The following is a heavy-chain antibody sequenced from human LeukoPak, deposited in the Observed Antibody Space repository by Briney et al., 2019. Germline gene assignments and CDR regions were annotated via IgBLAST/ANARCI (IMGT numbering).Heavy chain of an antibody. CDR3: AGANMVRGVPDAFDI. CDR1: GESFNSYY. Sequence: SETLSLTCGVFGESFNSYYWSWIRQPPGKGQEWIGEINEGGSANYNPSLKSRLTMSLDTSRNQFLLNLTSVTAADTAVYYCAGANMVRGVPDAFDIWGQGTMVTVSS. CDR2: INEGGSA. J-gene: IGHJ3*02. V-gene: IGHV4-34*01. D-gene: IGHD3-10*01.